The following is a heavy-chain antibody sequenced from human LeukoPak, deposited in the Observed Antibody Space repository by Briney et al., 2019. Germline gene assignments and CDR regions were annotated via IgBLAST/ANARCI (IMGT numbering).Heavy chain of an antibody. Sequence: GGSLRLSCTGSAFTFSNYAMHWVRLAPGKGLEWVAIMCSDGSDKYHVNSVEGRFTISRDTSKNTLYLQMNNLRTEDTAVYYCAKDGGTVCHVINYSFDSWGQGTLVTVSS. CDR3: AKDGGTVCHVINYSFDS. D-gene: IGHD1-1*01. CDR1: AFTFSNYA. CDR2: MCSDGSDK. V-gene: IGHV3-30*02. J-gene: IGHJ4*02.